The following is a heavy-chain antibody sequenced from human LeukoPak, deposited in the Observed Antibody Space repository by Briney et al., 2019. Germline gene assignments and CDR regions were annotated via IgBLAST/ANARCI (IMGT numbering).Heavy chain of an antibody. CDR3: ATRDYYDSSGYPDAFDI. J-gene: IGHJ3*02. CDR1: GFTVSSNY. Sequence: GGSLRLSCAASGFTVSSNYMSWVRQAPGKGLEWVSVIYSGGSTYYADSVKGRFTISRDNSKNTLYLQMNSLRAEDTAVYYCATRDYYDSSGYPDAFDIWGQGTMVTVSS. V-gene: IGHV3-53*01. D-gene: IGHD3-22*01. CDR2: IYSGGST.